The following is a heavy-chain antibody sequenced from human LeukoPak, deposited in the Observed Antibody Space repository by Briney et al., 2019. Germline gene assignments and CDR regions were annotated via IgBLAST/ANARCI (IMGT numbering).Heavy chain of an antibody. CDR3: ARQKLITMIIVVPGAFDI. D-gene: IGHD3-22*01. CDR1: GGSISSGDYY. V-gene: IGHV4-61*02. Sequence: TASETLSLTCTVSGGSISSGDYYWTWIRQPAGKGLEWIGRIYTSGITNYNPSLKSRVTVSVDTSKNQFSLKLNSATAADTAVYYCARQKLITMIIVVPGAFDIWGQGTMVTVSS. CDR2: IYTSGIT. J-gene: IGHJ3*02.